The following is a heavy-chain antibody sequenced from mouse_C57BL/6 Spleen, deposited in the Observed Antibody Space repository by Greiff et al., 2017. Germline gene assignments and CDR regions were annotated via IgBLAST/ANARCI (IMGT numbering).Heavy chain of an antibody. CDR1: GYAFSSSW. D-gene: IGHD1-1*01. Sequence: VQLQQSGPELVKPGASVKISCKASGYAFSSSWMNWVKPRPGKGLEWIGRIYPGDGDTNYNGKFKGKATLTADKSSSTAYMQLSSLTSEDSAVYFCARGPDYYGSSYGYFDYWGQGTTLTVSS. CDR3: ARGPDYYGSSYGYFDY. V-gene: IGHV1-82*01. CDR2: IYPGDGDT. J-gene: IGHJ2*01.